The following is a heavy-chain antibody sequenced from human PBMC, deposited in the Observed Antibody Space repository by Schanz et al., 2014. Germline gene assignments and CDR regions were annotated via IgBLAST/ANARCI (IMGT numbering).Heavy chain of an antibody. CDR1: GFTLSSYG. Sequence: QVYLVESGGDLVKPGRSLRLSCSASGFTLSSYGMHWVRQAPGKGLEWAALISHDGNNKHYVDSVEGRFTISRDNSKNTLYLQMDSLKTEDTAVYYCARRNFYDKSAAFDYWGQGSLVTVSS. CDR3: ARRNFYDKSAAFDY. CDR2: ISHDGNNK. J-gene: IGHJ4*02. D-gene: IGHD3-9*01. V-gene: IGHV3-30*19.